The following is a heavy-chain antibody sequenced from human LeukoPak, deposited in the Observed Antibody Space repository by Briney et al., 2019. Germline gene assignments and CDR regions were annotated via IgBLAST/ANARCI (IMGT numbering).Heavy chain of an antibody. CDR1: GGSISSYY. J-gene: IGHJ6*02. CDR3: ARDRSLIGGDYYYGMDV. CDR2: IYYSGST. V-gene: IGHV4-59*01. Sequence: SETLSLTCTVSGGSISSYYRSWIRQPPGKGLEWIGYIYYSGSTNYNPSLKSRVTISVDTSKNQFSLKLSSVTAADTAVYYCARDRSLIGGDYYYGMDVWGQGTTVTVSS. D-gene: IGHD2-21*01.